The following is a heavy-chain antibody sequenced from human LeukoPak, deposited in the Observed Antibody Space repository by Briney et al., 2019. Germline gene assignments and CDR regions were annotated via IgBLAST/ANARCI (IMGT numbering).Heavy chain of an antibody. V-gene: IGHV1-2*02. Sequence: ASVKVSCKASGYTFTGYYMHWVRQAPGQGLEWMGWVNPNSGGTNYAQKFQGRVTMTRDTSISTAYMELSRLRSDDTAVYYCARRTTDQYDFWSGYYYYWGPGTLVTVSS. J-gene: IGHJ4*02. CDR2: VNPNSGGT. CDR1: GYTFTGYY. CDR3: ARRTTDQYDFWSGYYYY. D-gene: IGHD3-3*01.